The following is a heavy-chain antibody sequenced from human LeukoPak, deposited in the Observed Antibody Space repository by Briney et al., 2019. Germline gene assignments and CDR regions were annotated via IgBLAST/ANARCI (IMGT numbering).Heavy chain of an antibody. CDR2: IYYSGST. Sequence: SETLSLTCTVSGGSISSYYWSCIRQPPGKGLEGIGYIYYSGSTNYNPSLKSRVTISVDTSKNQFSLKLSSVTAADTAVYYCARQVHGAAGRFDTWGQGTLVTVAS. D-gene: IGHD6-13*01. J-gene: IGHJ5*02. V-gene: IGHV4-59*01. CDR1: GGSISSYY. CDR3: ARQVHGAAGRFDT.